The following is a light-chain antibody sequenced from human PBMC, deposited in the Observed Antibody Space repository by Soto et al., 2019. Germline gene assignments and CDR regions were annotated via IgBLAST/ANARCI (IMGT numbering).Light chain of an antibody. J-gene: IGLJ2*01. CDR2: DVS. CDR3: CSCEGCQSVV. Sequence: QSALTQPRSVSGSPGQSVTISCTGTSSDVGGYNYVSWYQQHPGKAPKLMIYDVSKRPSGIPDRISGSKSGNTASLTISGLQAEDDADYHLCSCEGCQSVVFGGGTNLTVL. CDR1: SSDVGGYNY. V-gene: IGLV2-11*01.